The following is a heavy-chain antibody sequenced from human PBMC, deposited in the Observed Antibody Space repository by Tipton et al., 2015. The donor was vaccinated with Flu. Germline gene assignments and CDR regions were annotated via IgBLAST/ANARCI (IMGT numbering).Heavy chain of an antibody. CDR2: INPSVGST. V-gene: IGHV1-46*01. J-gene: IGHJ4*02. Sequence: QLVQSGAEVKKPGASVKISCQASGNTFTSYYIHWVRQAPGQGLGWMGMINPSVGSTTYAQKFQGRVTMTRDTSMSTVYMELSSLRSEDTAVYYCARGARGYSSSWYDYWGQGTPVNVSS. CDR3: ARGARGYSSSWYDY. D-gene: IGHD6-13*01. CDR1: GNTFTSYY.